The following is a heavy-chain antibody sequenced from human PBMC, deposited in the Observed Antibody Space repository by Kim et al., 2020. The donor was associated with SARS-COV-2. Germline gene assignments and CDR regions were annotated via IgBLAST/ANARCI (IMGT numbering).Heavy chain of an antibody. CDR3: ARAHSGRLLWFGRDGLDP. V-gene: IGHV4-34*01. CDR2: INHSGST. J-gene: IGHJ5*02. Sequence: SETLSLTCAVYGGSFSGYYWSWIRQPPGKGLEWIGEINHSGSTNYNPSLKSRVTISVDTSKNQFSLKLSSVTAADTAVYYCARAHSGRLLWFGRDGLDPWGQGTLVTVSS. D-gene: IGHD3-10*01. CDR1: GGSFSGYY.